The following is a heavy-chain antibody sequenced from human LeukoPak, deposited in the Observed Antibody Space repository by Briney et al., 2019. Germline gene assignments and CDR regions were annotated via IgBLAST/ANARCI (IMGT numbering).Heavy chain of an antibody. CDR1: GGSISSSSYY. Sequence: SETLSLTCTVSGGSISSSSYYWGWIRQPPGKGLEWIGSIYYSGSTYYNPSLKSRVTISVDTSKNQFSLKLSSVTAADTAVYYCARVAAANFDAFDIWGQGTMVTVSS. V-gene: IGHV4-39*07. D-gene: IGHD2-15*01. J-gene: IGHJ3*02. CDR2: IYYSGST. CDR3: ARVAAANFDAFDI.